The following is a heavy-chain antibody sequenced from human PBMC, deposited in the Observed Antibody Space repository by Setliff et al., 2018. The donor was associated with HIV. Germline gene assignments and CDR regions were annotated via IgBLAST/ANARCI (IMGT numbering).Heavy chain of an antibody. J-gene: IGHJ4*02. CDR3: TKKTAAYTSGSWLHY. D-gene: IGHD3-10*01. Sequence: PGGSLRLSCAASGLTFSHFAMTWVRQAPGKGLEWLCTISGRGDVTYYADSVKGRFTISRDNAKNSLYLQMNSLRAEDTAVYYCTKKTAAYTSGSWLHYWGQGTLVTVSS. CDR1: GLTFSHFA. CDR2: ISGRGDVT. V-gene: IGHV3-23*01.